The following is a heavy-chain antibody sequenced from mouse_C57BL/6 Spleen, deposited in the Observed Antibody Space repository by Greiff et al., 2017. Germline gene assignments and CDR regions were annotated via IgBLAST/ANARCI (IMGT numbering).Heavy chain of an antibody. V-gene: IGHV1-15*01. CDR2: IDPETGGT. D-gene: IGHD1-1*01. Sequence: VQLQQSGAELVRPGASVTLSCKASGYTFTDYEMHWVKQTPVHGLEWIGAIDPETGGTAYNQKFKGKAILTADKSSSTAYMELRSLTSEDSAVYYCTPQGYYGSGRFDYWGQGTTLTVSS. CDR3: TPQGYYGSGRFDY. CDR1: GYTFTDYE. J-gene: IGHJ2*01.